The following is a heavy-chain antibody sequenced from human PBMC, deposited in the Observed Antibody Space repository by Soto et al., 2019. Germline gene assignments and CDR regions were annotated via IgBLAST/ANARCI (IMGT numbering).Heavy chain of an antibody. J-gene: IGHJ4*02. V-gene: IGHV4-39*01. D-gene: IGHD3-9*01. CDR1: DDSINSDKYY. Sequence: QLQLQESGPGLVKPSETLSLACSVSDDSINSDKYYWGWIRQPPGKGLEWIGSIYYRGNTYYNPSLQTRVTKSIGKSKSQSSMKLNSVTAADSAVYFCARLEGLATISYYFDFWGPGALVTVSS. CDR3: ARLEGLATISYYFDF. CDR2: IYYRGNT.